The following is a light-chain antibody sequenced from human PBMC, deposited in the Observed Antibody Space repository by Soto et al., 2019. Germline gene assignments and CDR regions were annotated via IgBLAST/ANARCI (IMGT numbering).Light chain of an antibody. CDR1: SSDVGSHNC. CDR3: SSCTSSTTFV. Sequence: QSVLTQPASVTGSPGQSVTISCTGNSSDVGSHNCASWYQQHPGKAPKLLIYDVSNRPSGVSYRFSGSKSGNTASLTISGLQAEDEADYYCSSCTSSTTFVFGNGTKVPVL. V-gene: IGLV2-14*03. CDR2: DVS. J-gene: IGLJ1*01.